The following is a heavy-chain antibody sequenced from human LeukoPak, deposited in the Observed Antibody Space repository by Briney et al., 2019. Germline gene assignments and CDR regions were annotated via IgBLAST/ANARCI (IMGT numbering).Heavy chain of an antibody. CDR2: ISSSGSII. CDR1: GFSFSTFT. V-gene: IGHV3-48*04. J-gene: IGHJ3*01. D-gene: IGHD3-16*02. CDR3: ARDRQLDYVWGTYRPDAFDL. Sequence: GGSLRLSCEASGFSFSTFTMNWVRQAPGKGLEWVSYISSSGSIIYYADSVKGRFTISRDNAKNSLYLQMNSLRAEDTAVYYCARDRQLDYVWGTYRPDAFDLWGQGTMVTVSS.